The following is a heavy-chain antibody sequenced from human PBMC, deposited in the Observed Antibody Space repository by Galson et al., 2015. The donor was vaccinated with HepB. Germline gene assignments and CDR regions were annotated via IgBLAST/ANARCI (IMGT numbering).Heavy chain of an antibody. CDR2: ISWNSGSI. J-gene: IGHJ4*02. CDR1: GFTFDDYA. D-gene: IGHD6-19*01. CDR3: AKDNRQQWLVPGYFDY. V-gene: IGHV3-9*01. Sequence: SLRLSCAASGFTFDDYAMHWVRQAPGKGLEWVSGISWNSGSIGYADSVKGRFTISRDNAKNSLYLQMNSLRAEDTALYYCAKDNRQQWLVPGYFDYWGQGTLVTVSS.